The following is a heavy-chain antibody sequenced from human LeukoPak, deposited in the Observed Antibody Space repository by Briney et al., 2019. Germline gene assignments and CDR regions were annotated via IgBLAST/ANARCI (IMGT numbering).Heavy chain of an antibody. CDR2: INHSGST. D-gene: IGHD1-26*01. CDR3: ARGPRGNPFRERYYYYMDV. CDR1: GGSFSGYY. J-gene: IGHJ6*03. V-gene: IGHV4-34*01. Sequence: SETLSLTCAVYGGSFSGYYWSWIRQPPGKGLEWIGEINHSGSTNYNPSLKSRVTILVDTSKNQFSLKLSSVTAADTAVYYCARGPRGNPFRERYYYYMDVWGKGTTVTVSS.